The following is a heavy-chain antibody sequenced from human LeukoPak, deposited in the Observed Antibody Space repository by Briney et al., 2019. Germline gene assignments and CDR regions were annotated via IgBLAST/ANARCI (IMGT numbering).Heavy chain of an antibody. CDR2: ISYDGGNK. Sequence: GRSLRLSCAASGFTFSSYAMHWVRQAPGKGLEWVAVISYDGGNKYYADSVKGRFTISRDNSKNTLYLQMNSLRAEDTAVYYCARDLGYCSGGSCYLEGMDVWGQGTTVTVSS. D-gene: IGHD2-15*01. J-gene: IGHJ6*02. CDR1: GFTFSSYA. V-gene: IGHV3-30-3*01. CDR3: ARDLGYCSGGSCYLEGMDV.